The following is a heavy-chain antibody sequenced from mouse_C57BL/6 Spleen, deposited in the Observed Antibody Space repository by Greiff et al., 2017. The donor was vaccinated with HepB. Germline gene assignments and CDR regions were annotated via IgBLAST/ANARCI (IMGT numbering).Heavy chain of an antibody. Sequence: EVQLQQSGPELVKPGASVKIPCKASGYTFTDYNMDWVKQSHGKSLEWIGDINPNNGGTIYNQKFKGKATLTVDKSSSTAYMELRSLTSEDTAVYYCARAGFGNYESPFAYWGQGTLVTVSA. J-gene: IGHJ3*01. CDR1: GYTFTDYN. D-gene: IGHD2-1*01. V-gene: IGHV1-18*01. CDR3: ARAGFGNYESPFAY. CDR2: INPNNGGT.